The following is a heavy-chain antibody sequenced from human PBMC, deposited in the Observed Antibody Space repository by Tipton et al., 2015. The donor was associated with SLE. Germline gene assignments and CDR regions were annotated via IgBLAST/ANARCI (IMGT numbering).Heavy chain of an antibody. J-gene: IGHJ2*01. D-gene: IGHD3-3*01. CDR2: IYSGGST. V-gene: IGHV3-53*05. CDR3: ARSSWYDFWSGCCSERYSAL. CDR1: GFTVGTNY. Sequence: SLRLSCAASGFTVGTNYMTWVRQAPGKGLEWVSLIYSGGSTSYADSVKGRFTISRDNSKNTLYLQMNSLRAEDTAVYYCARSSWYDFWSGCCSERYSALWGRGALVTVSS.